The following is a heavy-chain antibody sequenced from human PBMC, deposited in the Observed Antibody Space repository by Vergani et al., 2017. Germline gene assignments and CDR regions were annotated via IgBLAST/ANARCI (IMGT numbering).Heavy chain of an antibody. V-gene: IGHV3-23*01. D-gene: IGHD6-6*01. J-gene: IGHJ5*02. CDR1: GFTFSTYA. Sequence: EVQLLESGGSLQQPGGSVRLSCAASGFTFSTYAMHWVRQAPGKGLEWVSSLTGGGGSTYYADSFKGRFIISRDNSRDTLYLQMNSLRAEDTALYYCAKDLGTSSGGGWFDPWGQGTLVTVSS. CDR3: AKDLGTSSGGGWFDP. CDR2: LTGGGGST.